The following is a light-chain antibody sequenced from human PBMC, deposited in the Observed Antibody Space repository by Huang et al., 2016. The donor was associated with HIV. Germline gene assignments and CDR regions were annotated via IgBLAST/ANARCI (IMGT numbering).Light chain of an antibody. CDR1: QRVSTC. CDR3: QQYKSFPWT. Sequence: DIQMTQSSSTLSASVGDRVTIACRASQRVSTCLAWYQQKAGRAPNLLIYEASTLESGVPSRFSGGGSGTDFTLTISSLQSDDFATYYCQQYKSFPWTFGQGTKVEV. V-gene: IGKV1-5*03. J-gene: IGKJ1*01. CDR2: EAS.